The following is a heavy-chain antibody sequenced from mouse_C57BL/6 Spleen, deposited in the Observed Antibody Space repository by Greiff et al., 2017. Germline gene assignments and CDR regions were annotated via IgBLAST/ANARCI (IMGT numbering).Heavy chain of an antibody. J-gene: IGHJ4*01. Sequence: VQLQESGAELVKPGASVKISCKASGYAFSSYWMNWVKQRPGKGLEWIGQIYPGDGDTNYNGKFKGKATLTADKSSSTAYMQLSSLTSEDSAVYCCARGGVTTYYAMDYWGQRTSVTVSS. CDR3: ARGGVTTYYAMDY. D-gene: IGHD2-2*01. V-gene: IGHV1-80*01. CDR1: GYAFSSYW. CDR2: IYPGDGDT.